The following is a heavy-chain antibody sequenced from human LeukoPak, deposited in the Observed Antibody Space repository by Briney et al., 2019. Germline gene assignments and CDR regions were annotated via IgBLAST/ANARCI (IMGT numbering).Heavy chain of an antibody. Sequence: ASVKVSCKASGGTFSSYAISWVRQAPGQGLKWMGGIIPIFGTANYAQKFQGRVTITADESTSTAYMELSSLRSEDTAVYYCARVLGSGWYYDWFDPWGQGTLVTVSS. D-gene: IGHD6-19*01. CDR3: ARVLGSGWYYDWFDP. CDR2: IIPIFGTA. V-gene: IGHV1-69*13. CDR1: GGTFSSYA. J-gene: IGHJ5*02.